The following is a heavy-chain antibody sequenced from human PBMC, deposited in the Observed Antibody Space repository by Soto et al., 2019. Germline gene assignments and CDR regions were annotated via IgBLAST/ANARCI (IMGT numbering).Heavy chain of an antibody. V-gene: IGHV1-8*01. CDR2: MNPNSGNT. CDR1: GYTFTSYD. J-gene: IGHJ5*02. D-gene: IGHD2-15*01. Sequence: QVQLVQSGAEVKKPGASVKVSCKTSGYTFTSYDINWVRQATGQGLEWMGWMNPNSGNTGYAQKFQGRVTMTRNTSIRPAHVPLRSLRSKVTAVYYSATEVVAWFDPWGPGTLVTVSS. CDR3: ATEVVAWFDP.